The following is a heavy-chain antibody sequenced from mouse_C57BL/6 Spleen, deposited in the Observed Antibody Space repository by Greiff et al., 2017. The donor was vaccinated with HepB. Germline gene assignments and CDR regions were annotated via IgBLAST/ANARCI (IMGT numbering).Heavy chain of an antibody. CDR1: GYSFTSYY. D-gene: IGHD4-1*01. CDR2: IYPGSGNT. J-gene: IGHJ4*01. V-gene: IGHV1-66*01. Sequence: VQLQQSGPELVKPGASVKISCKASGYSFTSYYIHWVKQRPGQGLEWIRWIYPGSGNTKYNEKFKGKATLTADTSSSTAYMQLSSLTSEDSAVYYCARDWDEYAMDYWGQGTSVTVSS. CDR3: ARDWDEYAMDY.